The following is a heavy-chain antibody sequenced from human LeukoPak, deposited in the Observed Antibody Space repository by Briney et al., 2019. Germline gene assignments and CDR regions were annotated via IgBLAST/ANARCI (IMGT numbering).Heavy chain of an antibody. Sequence: ASVKVSCKASGGTFSSYAISWVRQAPGQGLEWMGGIIPIFGTANYAQKFQGRVTITTDESTGTAYMELSSLRSEDTAVYYCARQGGYNSDWYFDYWGQGTLVTVSS. CDR2: IIPIFGTA. D-gene: IGHD5-24*01. CDR3: ARQGGYNSDWYFDY. J-gene: IGHJ4*02. V-gene: IGHV1-69*05. CDR1: GGTFSSYA.